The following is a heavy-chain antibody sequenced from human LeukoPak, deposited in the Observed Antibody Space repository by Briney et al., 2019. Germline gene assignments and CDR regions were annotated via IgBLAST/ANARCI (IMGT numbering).Heavy chain of an antibody. CDR2: IYRSGST. Sequence: PSETLSLTCAVSGGSISNSNWWSWVRQPPGKGLEWIGEIYRSGSTNYNPSLKSRVTISVDKSKNQFSLKLSSVTAADTAVYYCATYYDSSDYKWNYWGQGTLVTVSS. CDR1: GGSISNSNW. V-gene: IGHV4-4*02. CDR3: ATYYDSSDYKWNY. D-gene: IGHD3-22*01. J-gene: IGHJ4*02.